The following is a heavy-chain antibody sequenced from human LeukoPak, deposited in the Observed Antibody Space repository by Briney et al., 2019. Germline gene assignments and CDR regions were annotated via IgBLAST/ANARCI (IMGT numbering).Heavy chain of an antibody. D-gene: IGHD3-3*01. CDR3: AKDPTRGYYDFWSGYYQTQNWYLDL. J-gene: IGHJ2*01. V-gene: IGHV3-23*01. Sequence: GGSLRLSCAASGFTFSSYAMSWVRQAPGKGLEWVSAISGSGGSTYYADSVKGRFTISRDNSKNTLYLQMNSLRAEDTAVYYCAKDPTRGYYDFWSGYYQTQNWYLDLWGRGTLVTVSS. CDR1: GFTFSSYA. CDR2: ISGSGGST.